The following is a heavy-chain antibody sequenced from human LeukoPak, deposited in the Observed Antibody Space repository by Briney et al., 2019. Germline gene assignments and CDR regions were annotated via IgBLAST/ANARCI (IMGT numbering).Heavy chain of an antibody. J-gene: IGHJ4*02. Sequence: PGGSLRLSCAASGFTFSTYAMSWVRQAPGKGLEWVSAISGSGGSTYYADSVKGRFTISRDNSKNTLYLQMNSLRAEDTAVYYCAKDRIVGLGYFDYWGQGTLVTVSS. CDR1: GFTFSTYA. CDR3: AKDRIVGLGYFDY. V-gene: IGHV3-23*01. CDR2: ISGSGGST. D-gene: IGHD1-26*01.